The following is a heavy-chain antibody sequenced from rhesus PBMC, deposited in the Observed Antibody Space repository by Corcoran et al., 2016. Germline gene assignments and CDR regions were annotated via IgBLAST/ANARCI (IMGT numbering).Heavy chain of an antibody. V-gene: IGHV4S2*01. CDR1: GASISSNY. J-gene: IGHJ4*01. CDR2: IYGRGGST. D-gene: IGHD6-13*01. CDR3: ARAGRSPEDY. Sequence: QVQLQESGPGLVKPSETQPLTCAVSGASISSNYWSWIRQAPGKGLEWIGRIYGRGGSTDYNPSLTSRVTISIDTSKNQFSLKLSSVTAADTAVYYCARAGRSPEDYWGQGVLVTVSS.